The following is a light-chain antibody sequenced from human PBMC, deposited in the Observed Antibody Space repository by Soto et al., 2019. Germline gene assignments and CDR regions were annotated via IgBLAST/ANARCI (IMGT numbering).Light chain of an antibody. CDR1: QSISNH. CDR2: GAT. Sequence: DIQMTQSPSSLSASVGDRVTITCRASQSISNHLKWYQQKPGKPPNLLIYGATSLLSGGPSRFSGSGSGTDFTLTISGLRPEDFSTYYCQQSDSTPYTFGQGTKLEIK. J-gene: IGKJ2*01. V-gene: IGKV1-39*01. CDR3: QQSDSTPYT.